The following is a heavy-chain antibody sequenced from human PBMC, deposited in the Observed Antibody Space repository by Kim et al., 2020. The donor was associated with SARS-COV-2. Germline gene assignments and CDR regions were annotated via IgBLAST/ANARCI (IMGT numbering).Heavy chain of an antibody. CDR1: GFTFSSYA. J-gene: IGHJ4*02. V-gene: IGHV3-30*04. D-gene: IGHD6-13*01. CDR3: ARDPVQQQLPSGYFDY. Sequence: GRSLRLSCAASGFTFSSYAMHWVRQAPGKGLEWVAVISYDGSNKYYVDSVKGRFTISRDNSKNTLYLQMNSLRAEDTAVYYCARDPVQQQLPSGYFDYWGQGTLVTVSS. CDR2: ISYDGSNK.